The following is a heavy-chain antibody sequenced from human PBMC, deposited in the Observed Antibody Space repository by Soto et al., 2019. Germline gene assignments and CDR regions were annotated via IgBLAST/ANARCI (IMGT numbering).Heavy chain of an antibody. CDR2: INGDGSST. CDR1: GFPFSTYW. Sequence: EENLVQSGGGLVQPGGSLRLSCAASGFPFSTYWMHWVRQVPGQGLVWVSRINGDGSSTVYADFVRGRFTISRDNAKNTLYLQMNSLRVDETAIYYCTGGYKDWGQGALVTVSS. CDR3: TGGYKD. D-gene: IGHD5-12*01. V-gene: IGHV3-74*01. J-gene: IGHJ4*02.